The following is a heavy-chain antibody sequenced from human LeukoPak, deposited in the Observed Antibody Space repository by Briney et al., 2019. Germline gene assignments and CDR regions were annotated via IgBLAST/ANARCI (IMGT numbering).Heavy chain of an antibody. D-gene: IGHD3-16*01. CDR1: GFTFDDYA. Sequence: GGSLRLSCAASGFTFDDYAMHWVRQAPGKGLEWVSGISWNSGSIGYVDSVKGRFTISRDNAKNSLFLQMNSLRVEDTAVYYCARDALGSLDYWGQGTLVTVSS. V-gene: IGHV3-9*01. CDR2: ISWNSGSI. CDR3: ARDALGSLDY. J-gene: IGHJ4*02.